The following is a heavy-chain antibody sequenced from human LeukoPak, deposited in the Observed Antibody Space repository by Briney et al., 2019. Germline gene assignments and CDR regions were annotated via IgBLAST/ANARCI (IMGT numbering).Heavy chain of an antibody. V-gene: IGHV3-23*01. J-gene: IGHJ4*02. Sequence: GGSLRLSCAASGFTFSTYWMSWVRQAPGKGLEWVSAISGSGGSTYYADSVKGRFNISRDNSTLYLQMNSLRVEDTAVYYCAKVGDDYYAGRGYCFPFDYWGQGTLVTVSS. D-gene: IGHD3-22*01. CDR2: ISGSGGST. CDR3: AKVGDDYYAGRGYCFPFDY. CDR1: GFTFSTYW.